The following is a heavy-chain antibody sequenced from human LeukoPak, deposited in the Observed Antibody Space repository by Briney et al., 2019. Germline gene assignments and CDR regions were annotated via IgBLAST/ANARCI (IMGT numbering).Heavy chain of an antibody. CDR2: ISAYNGNT. V-gene: IGHV1-18*01. D-gene: IGHD2-2*01. CDR1: GYSFTSYG. CDR3: ARVKFRCSSTSCYNWFDP. Sequence: ASVKVSCKASGYSFTSYGISWVRQAPGQGLEWMGWISAYNGNTNYAQKLQGRVTMTTDTSTSTAYMELRSLRSDDTAVYYCARVKFRCSSTSCYNWFDPWGQGTLVTVSS. J-gene: IGHJ5*02.